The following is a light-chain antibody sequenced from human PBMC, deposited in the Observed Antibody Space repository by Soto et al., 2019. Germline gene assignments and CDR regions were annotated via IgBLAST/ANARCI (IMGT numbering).Light chain of an antibody. CDR2: SNN. CDR3: AAWDDSLNGHVV. CDR1: SSNIGSNT. V-gene: IGLV1-44*01. J-gene: IGLJ2*01. Sequence: QSVLTQPPSASGTPGQRVTISCSGSSSNIGSNTVNWYQQLPGTAPKLLIYSNNQRPSGVPDRFSGSKSDTSASLASSGLQSEDEADYYCAAWDDSLNGHVVFGGGTKLTVL.